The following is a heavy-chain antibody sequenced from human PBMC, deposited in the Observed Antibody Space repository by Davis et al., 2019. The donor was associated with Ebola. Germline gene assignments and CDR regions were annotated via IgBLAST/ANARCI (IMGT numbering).Heavy chain of an antibody. CDR2: IKQDGSEK. Sequence: GGSLRLSCAASGFTFSSYWMSWVRQAPGKGLEWVANIKQDGSEKYYVDSVKGRFTISRDNSKNTLYLQMNSLRAEDTAVYYCARDLNYGDPSMLYYYYFGMDVWGQGTTVTVSS. V-gene: IGHV3-7*01. J-gene: IGHJ6*02. CDR1: GFTFSSYW. CDR3: ARDLNYGDPSMLYYYYFGMDV. D-gene: IGHD4-17*01.